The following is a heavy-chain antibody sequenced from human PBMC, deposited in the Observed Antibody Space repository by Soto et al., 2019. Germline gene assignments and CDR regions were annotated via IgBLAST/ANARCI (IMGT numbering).Heavy chain of an antibody. CDR2: INAGNGNT. CDR1: GYTFTSYA. Sequence: GASVKVSCKASGYTFTSYAMHWVRQAPGQRLEWMGWINAGNGNTKYSQKFQGRVTITRDTSASTAYMELSSLRSEDTAVYYCARGIEVAGLGWYFDLWGRGTLVTVSS. V-gene: IGHV1-3*01. J-gene: IGHJ2*01. D-gene: IGHD6-19*01. CDR3: ARGIEVAGLGWYFDL.